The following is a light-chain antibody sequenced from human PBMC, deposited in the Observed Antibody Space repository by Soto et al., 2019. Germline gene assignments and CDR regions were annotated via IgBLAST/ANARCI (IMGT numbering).Light chain of an antibody. Sequence: EIVLTQSPATLSFSPGERATLSCRASQSISSYLVWYQQKPGQAPRLLIYDASNRATGIPARFSGSGSGTDFTLTISSLEPEDFAVYYCQQRSSWLWTFGQGTKVEIK. CDR2: DAS. J-gene: IGKJ1*01. CDR3: QQRSSWLWT. V-gene: IGKV3-11*01. CDR1: QSISSY.